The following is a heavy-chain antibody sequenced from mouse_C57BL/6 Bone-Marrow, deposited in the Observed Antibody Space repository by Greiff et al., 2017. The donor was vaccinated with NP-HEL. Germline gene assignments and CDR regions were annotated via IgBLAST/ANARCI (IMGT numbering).Heavy chain of an antibody. V-gene: IGHV2-6*01. J-gene: IGHJ3*01. CDR3: ASDHYYGSSYVAY. CDR1: GFSLTSYG. CDR2: IWGVGST. D-gene: IGHD1-1*01. Sequence: VKLMESGPGLVAPSQSLSITCTVSGFSLTSYGVDWVRQSPGKGLEWLGVIWGVGSTNYNSALNSRPSICKDNSKSQVFLKMNSLQTDDTAMYYCASDHYYGSSYVAYWGQGTLVTVSA.